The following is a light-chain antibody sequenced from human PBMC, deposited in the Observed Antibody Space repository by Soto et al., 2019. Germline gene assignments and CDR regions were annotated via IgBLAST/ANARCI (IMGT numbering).Light chain of an antibody. Sequence: QSVLTQPPSVSGAPGQRVTISCTGSSSNLGPGYDVHWYQQLPGTAPKLLIYGNTNRPSGVPERFSGSKSGTSASLAITGLQAEDEADYYCQSYDRSLSWVFGGGTKVTVL. V-gene: IGLV1-40*01. J-gene: IGLJ3*02. CDR1: SSNLGPGYD. CDR3: QSYDRSLSWV. CDR2: GNT.